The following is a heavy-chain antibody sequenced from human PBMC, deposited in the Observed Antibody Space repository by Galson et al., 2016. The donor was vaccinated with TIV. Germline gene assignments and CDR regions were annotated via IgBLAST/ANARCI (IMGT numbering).Heavy chain of an antibody. J-gene: IGHJ4*02. CDR2: INHSGSI. Sequence: SETLSLTCAVNGGSFSGHYWSWIRQAPGKGLEWIGEINHSGSISYNWSLRSRVTISVDRSTNQFSLRLTSVTAADTAMYFCAKGYCSGASCYAGLCGYWGPGSQATVSS. CDR1: GGSFSGHY. V-gene: IGHV4-34*01. CDR3: AKGYCSGASCYAGLCGY. D-gene: IGHD2-2*01.